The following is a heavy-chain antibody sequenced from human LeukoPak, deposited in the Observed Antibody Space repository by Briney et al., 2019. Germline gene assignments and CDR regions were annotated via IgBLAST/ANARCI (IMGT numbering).Heavy chain of an antibody. CDR1: GGSINSYY. CDR2: IYYSGST. Sequence: SETLSLTCTVSGGSINSYYWSWIRQPPGKGLEWIGSIYYSGSTYYNPSPKSRATISVDTSKNQFSLKLSSVTAADTAVYYCASIGSGGQLSSDYWGQGTLVTVSS. J-gene: IGHJ4*02. V-gene: IGHV4-59*01. D-gene: IGHD5-18*01. CDR3: ASIGSGGQLSSDY.